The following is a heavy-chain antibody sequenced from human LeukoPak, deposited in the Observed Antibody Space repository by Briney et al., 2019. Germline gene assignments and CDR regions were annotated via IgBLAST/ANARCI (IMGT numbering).Heavy chain of an antibody. J-gene: IGHJ4*02. D-gene: IGHD1-26*01. CDR2: ISGSGDST. Sequence: GGSLRLSCAASGFTFSSYAMSWVRQAPGKGLEWVSAISGSGDSTFYADSAKGRFTISRDNSKNRLSLQMNSLRAEDTAVYYCAKGRSGNYYAFDYWGQGTLVTVSS. CDR3: AKGRSGNYYAFDY. V-gene: IGHV3-23*01. CDR1: GFTFSSYA.